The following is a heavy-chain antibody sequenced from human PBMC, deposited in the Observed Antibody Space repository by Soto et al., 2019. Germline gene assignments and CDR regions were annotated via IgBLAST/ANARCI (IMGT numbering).Heavy chain of an antibody. CDR3: AKRRGAGGHFDY. D-gene: IGHD2-15*01. V-gene: IGHV3-23*01. CDR1: GFTFRTYA. Sequence: PGGSLRLSCAASGFTFRTYAMSWVRQAPGEGLEWVSGIGGSGGSTYYADSSTYYADSVKDRFTISRDDSKNTLYLQMNSLRCEDTAVYFCAKRRGAGGHFDYWGQGALVTVS. CDR2: IGGSGGSTYYADSST. J-gene: IGHJ4*02.